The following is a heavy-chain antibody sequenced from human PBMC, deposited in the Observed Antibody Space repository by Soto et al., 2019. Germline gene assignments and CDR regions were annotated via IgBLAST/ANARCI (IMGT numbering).Heavy chain of an antibody. D-gene: IGHD2-21*02. CDR3: AKGRVVTAISSFDY. V-gene: IGHV3-23*01. J-gene: IGHJ4*02. Sequence: VQLLESGGGLMQPGGSLRLSCAASGFSFSSYAMSWVRQAPGKGLEWVSAVSGSGDATYYVDSVKGRLTISRDNSKDTLYLQLNSLRAEDTAVYYCAKGRVVTAISSFDYWGQGTLVTVSS. CDR1: GFSFSSYA. CDR2: VSGSGDAT.